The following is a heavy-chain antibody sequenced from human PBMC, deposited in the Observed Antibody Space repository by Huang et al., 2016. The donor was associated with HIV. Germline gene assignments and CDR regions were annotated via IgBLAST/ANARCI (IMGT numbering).Heavy chain of an antibody. CDR3: ARENEFCGSTNCHHYYYGLDV. Sequence: QVQLQASGPGLVKPSETLSLTCTVSGGSISTYYWSWSRQSAGKGLECIGRFDTRGKTNYNPSLRSRVTMSVDTSKNQFSLRLAAVTAADTAVYYCARENEFCGSTNCHHYYYGLDVWGQGTTVTVSS. D-gene: IGHD2-2*01. J-gene: IGHJ6*02. V-gene: IGHV4-4*07. CDR2: FDTRGKT. CDR1: GGSISTYY.